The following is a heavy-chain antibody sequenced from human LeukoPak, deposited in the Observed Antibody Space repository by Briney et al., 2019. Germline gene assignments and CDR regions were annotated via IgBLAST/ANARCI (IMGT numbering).Heavy chain of an antibody. V-gene: IGHV4-39*07. Sequence: PSETLSLTCTVSGGSISSSSYYWGWIRQPPGKGLEWIGSIYHSGRTYYNPSLKSRVTISLDTSKNQFSLSLSSVTASDTAMYFCARGPFDYFDYWGQGPLMTVSS. J-gene: IGHJ4*02. CDR1: GGSISSSSYY. CDR2: IYHSGRT. CDR3: ARGPFDYFDY.